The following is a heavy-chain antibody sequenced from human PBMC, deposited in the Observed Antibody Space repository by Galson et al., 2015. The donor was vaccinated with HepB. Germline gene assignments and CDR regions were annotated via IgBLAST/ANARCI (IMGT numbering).Heavy chain of an antibody. V-gene: IGHV4-39*07. CDR2: IYYSGST. D-gene: IGHD5-24*01. J-gene: IGHJ4*02. CDR3: ARYRWLQPLDY. Sequence: SETLSLTCTVSGGSISSSSYYWGWIRQPPGKGLEWIGSIYYSGSTYYNPSLKSRVTISVDTSRNQFSLKLSSVTAADTAVYYCARYRWLQPLDYWGQGTLVTVSS. CDR1: GGSISSSSYY.